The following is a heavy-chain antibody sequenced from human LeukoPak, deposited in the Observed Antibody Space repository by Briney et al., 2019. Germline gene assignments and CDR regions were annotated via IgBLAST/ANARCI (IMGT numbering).Heavy chain of an antibody. D-gene: IGHD6-6*01. CDR2: IYYSGDT. CDR1: GGSISSSSSY. J-gene: IGHJ4*02. Sequence: SETLSLTCTVSGGSISSSSSYWGWIRQPPGKGLEWIGSIYYSGDTYYNPSLKSRVTISVDTSKNQFPLKLRSVTAADTAVYYCARVEIIAALFDYWGQGTLVTVSS. V-gene: IGHV4-39*06. CDR3: ARVEIIAALFDY.